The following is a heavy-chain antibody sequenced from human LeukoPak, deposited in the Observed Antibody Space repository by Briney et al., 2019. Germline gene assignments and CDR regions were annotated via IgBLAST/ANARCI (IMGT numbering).Heavy chain of an antibody. D-gene: IGHD5-24*01. CDR1: GFTFSSHW. CDR2: IKQDGSEK. Sequence: GGSLRLSCAASGFTFSSHWMSWVRQAPGKGLEWVANIKQDGSEKYYVDSVKGRFTISRDNAKNSLYLQMNSLRAEDTAVYYCARASDPWLQLTWGQGTLVTVSS. CDR3: ARASDPWLQLT. J-gene: IGHJ5*02. V-gene: IGHV3-7*05.